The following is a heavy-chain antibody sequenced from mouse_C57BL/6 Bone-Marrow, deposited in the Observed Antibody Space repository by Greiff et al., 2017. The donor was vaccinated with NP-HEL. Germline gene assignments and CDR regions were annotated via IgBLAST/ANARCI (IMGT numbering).Heavy chain of an antibody. CDR3: ARWGVTTGY. CDR2: INPSSGYT. V-gene: IGHV1-4*01. Sequence: VQGVESGAELARPGASVKMSCKASGYTFTSYTMHWVKQRPGQGLEWIGYINPSSGYTKYNQKFKDKATLTADKSSSTAYMQLSSLTSEDSAVYYCARWGVTTGYWGQGTTLTVSS. D-gene: IGHD2-2*01. CDR1: GYTFTSYT. J-gene: IGHJ2*01.